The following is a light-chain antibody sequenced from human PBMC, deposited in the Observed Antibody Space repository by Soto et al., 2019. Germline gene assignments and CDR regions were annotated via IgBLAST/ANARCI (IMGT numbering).Light chain of an antibody. Sequence: QSVLPQPPSASGTPGQRVTISCSGSSSNIGTKYVFWYQHLPGTAPKLLIYRNNQRPSGGPDRFSDSKSGTSASLAISGLGSEDEADYYCAVWDDSLSNWVFGGGTKLTVL. CDR2: RNN. CDR3: AVWDDSLSNWV. CDR1: SSNIGTKY. J-gene: IGLJ3*02. V-gene: IGLV1-47*01.